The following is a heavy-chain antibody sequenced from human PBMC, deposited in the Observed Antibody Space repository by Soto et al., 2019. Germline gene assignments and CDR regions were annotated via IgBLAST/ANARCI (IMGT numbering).Heavy chain of an antibody. CDR1: GYTFTSYG. J-gene: IGHJ6*02. V-gene: IGHV1-18*01. CDR3: ARGAVAGDYYYYYGMDI. Sequence: QVQLVQSGAEVKKPGASVRVSCKASGYTFTSYGISWVRQAPGQGLEWMGWISAYNGNTKYAKILQGRVTMTTDTPASTAYMELRSLRSADTAVYFCARGAVAGDYYYYYGMDIWGQGPTVTVSS. CDR2: ISAYNGNT. D-gene: IGHD6-19*01.